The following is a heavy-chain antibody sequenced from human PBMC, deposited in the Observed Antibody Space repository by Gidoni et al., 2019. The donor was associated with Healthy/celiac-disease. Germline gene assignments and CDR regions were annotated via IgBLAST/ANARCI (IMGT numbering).Heavy chain of an antibody. J-gene: IGHJ4*02. CDR3: ASGGYYYGSGSRATFDY. CDR2: IYSGGST. CDR1: GFTVSSNY. V-gene: IGHV3-53*01. D-gene: IGHD3-10*01. Sequence: EVQLVESGGGLIQPGGSLRLSCAASGFTVSSNYMSWVRQAPGKGLEWVSVIYSGGSTYYADSVKGRFTISRDNSKNTLYLQMNSLRAEDTAVYYCASGGYYYGSGSRATFDYWGQGTLVTVSS.